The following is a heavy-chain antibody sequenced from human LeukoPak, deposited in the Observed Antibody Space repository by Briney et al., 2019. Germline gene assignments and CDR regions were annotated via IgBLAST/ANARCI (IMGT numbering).Heavy chain of an antibody. V-gene: IGHV3-7*01. J-gene: IGHJ4*02. CDR1: GFTFRNYW. D-gene: IGHD2-15*01. Sequence: GGSLRLSCAASGFTFRNYWMSWLRQAPGKGLEWVINIKPDGGEIYFVDSVKGRFTISRDNAKNSLYLQMNSLRAEDTAVYFCARDLSGPSFYWGQGTLVTVSS. CDR3: ARDLSGPSFY. CDR2: IKPDGGEI.